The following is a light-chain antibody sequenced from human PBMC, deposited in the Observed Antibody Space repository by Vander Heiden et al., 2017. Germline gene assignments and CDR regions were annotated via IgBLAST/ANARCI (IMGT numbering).Light chain of an antibody. CDR3: QQSYSFPPT. CDR1: ETISSY. J-gene: IGKJ1*01. Sequence: DIEMTQSPSSLSASVGDRVTITCRASETISSYLNWYQQKPGKAPKLLIYSAFTLESGVPSRFSGSGSGTDFTFTISSLQPEDFATYYCQQSYSFPPTFGQGTRVEIK. CDR2: SAF. V-gene: IGKV1-39*01.